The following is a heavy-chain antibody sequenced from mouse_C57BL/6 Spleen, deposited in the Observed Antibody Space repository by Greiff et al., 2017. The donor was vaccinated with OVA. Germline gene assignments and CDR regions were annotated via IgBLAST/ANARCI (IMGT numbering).Heavy chain of an antibody. J-gene: IGHJ2*01. V-gene: IGHV3-6*01. Sequence: ESGPGLVKPSQSLSLTCSVTGYSITSGYYWNWIRQFPGNKLEWMGYISYDGSNIYNPSLKNRISITRDTSKNQFFLKLNSVTTEDTATYYCAEENWDGDFDYWGQGTTLTVSS. D-gene: IGHD4-1*01. CDR1: GYSITSGYY. CDR2: ISYDGSN. CDR3: AEENWDGDFDY.